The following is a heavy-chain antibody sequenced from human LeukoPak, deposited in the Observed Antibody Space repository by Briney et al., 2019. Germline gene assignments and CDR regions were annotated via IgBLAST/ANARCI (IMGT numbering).Heavy chain of an antibody. CDR2: ISGSGGST. V-gene: IGHV3-23*01. D-gene: IGHD4-17*01. Sequence: GASLRLSCAASGFTFSSYAMSWVRQAPGKGLEWVSAISGSGGSTYYADSVKGRFTISRDNSKNTLYLQMNSLRAEDTAVYYCAIDLSGDYFHYFDYWGQGTLVTVSS. J-gene: IGHJ4*02. CDR3: AIDLSGDYFHYFDY. CDR1: GFTFSSYA.